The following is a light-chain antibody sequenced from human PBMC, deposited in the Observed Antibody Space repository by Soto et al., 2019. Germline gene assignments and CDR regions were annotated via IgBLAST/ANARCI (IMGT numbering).Light chain of an antibody. Sequence: DNQMTQSPSSLSASVGDRITITCRASQGIGNDLGWYQQKPGNAPKRLIFAASSLQSGVPSRFSGSESGTEFTLTISSLQPEDFATYYCQQYNSYPLTFGGGTKVEVK. CDR2: AAS. J-gene: IGKJ4*01. CDR3: QQYNSYPLT. CDR1: QGIGND. V-gene: IGKV1-17*01.